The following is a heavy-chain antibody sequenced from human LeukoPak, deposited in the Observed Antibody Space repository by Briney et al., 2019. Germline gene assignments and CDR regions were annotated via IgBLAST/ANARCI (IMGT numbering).Heavy chain of an antibody. Sequence: SETLSLTCTVSGGSISSGDYYWSWIRQPPGKGLEWIGYIYYSGSTYYNPSLKSRVTISVDTSKNQFSLKLSSVTAADTAVYYCARFAPSSTFDYWGQGTLVTVSS. CDR2: IYYSGST. CDR1: GGSISSGDYY. J-gene: IGHJ4*02. V-gene: IGHV4-30-4*08. CDR3: ARFAPSSTFDY. D-gene: IGHD2-15*01.